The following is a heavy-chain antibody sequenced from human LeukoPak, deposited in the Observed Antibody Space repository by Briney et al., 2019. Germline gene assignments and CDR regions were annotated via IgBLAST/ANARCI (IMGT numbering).Heavy chain of an antibody. D-gene: IGHD3-22*01. CDR1: GFTVSSNY. CDR2: ISSSSSTI. V-gene: IGHV3-48*01. CDR3: AHYDSSGYYQHDAFDI. J-gene: IGHJ3*02. Sequence: PGGSLRLSCAASGFTVSSNYMSWVRQAPGKGLEWVSYISSSSSTIYYADSVKGRFTISRDNAKNSLYLQMNSLRAEDTAVYYCAHYDSSGYYQHDAFDIWGQGTMVTVSS.